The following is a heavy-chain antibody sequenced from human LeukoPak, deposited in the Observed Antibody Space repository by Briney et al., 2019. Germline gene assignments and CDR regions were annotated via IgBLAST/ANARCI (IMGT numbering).Heavy chain of an antibody. CDR2: IYSGGST. J-gene: IGHJ3*02. CDR3: ARATYYYDSSGLGPFDI. CDR1: GFTFSDYY. Sequence: GGSLRLSCAASGFTFSDYYMSWIRQTPGKGLEWVSVIYSGGSTYYADSVKGRFTISRDNSKNTLYLQMNSLRAEDTAVYYCARATYYYDSSGLGPFDIWGQGTMVTVSS. D-gene: IGHD3-22*01. V-gene: IGHV3-53*01.